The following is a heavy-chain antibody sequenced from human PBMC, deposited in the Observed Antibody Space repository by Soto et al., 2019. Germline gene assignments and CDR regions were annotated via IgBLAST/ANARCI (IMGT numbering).Heavy chain of an antibody. CDR3: ARDIPTIAYDILTKQPGYGMDV. CDR2: ISAYNGNT. D-gene: IGHD3-9*01. J-gene: IGHJ6*02. CDR1: GYTFTSYG. V-gene: IGHV1-18*01. Sequence: QVQLVQSGAEVKKPGASVKVSCKASGYTFTSYGISWVRQAPGQGLEWMGWISAYNGNTNYAQKLQGRVTMTTDTSTSTAYMELRSLRSDDTAVYYCARDIPTIAYDILTKQPGYGMDVWGQGTTVTVSS.